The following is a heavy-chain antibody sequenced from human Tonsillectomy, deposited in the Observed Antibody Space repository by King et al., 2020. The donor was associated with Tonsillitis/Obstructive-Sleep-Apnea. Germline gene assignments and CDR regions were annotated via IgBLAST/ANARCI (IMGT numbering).Heavy chain of an antibody. D-gene: IGHD3-10*01. J-gene: IGHJ4*02. V-gene: IGHV3-30*04. CDR2: ISFDGSNK. CDR3: ARDRGVTGWYFDH. Sequence: VQLVESGGGVVQAGKSLGLSCAASGFIFSTYAMHWVRQAPGKGLEWVAVISFDGSNKYYADSVKGRFTISRDNSKNTLYLQMSSLRAEDTAVFYCARDRGVTGWYFDHWGQGTLVAVSS. CDR1: GFIFSTYA.